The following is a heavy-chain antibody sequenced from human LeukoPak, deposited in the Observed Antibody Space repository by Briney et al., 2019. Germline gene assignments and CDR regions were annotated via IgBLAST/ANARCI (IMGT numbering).Heavy chain of an antibody. CDR1: GGSISSNNYY. J-gene: IGHJ4*02. V-gene: IGHV4-39*01. CDR2: IYYSGST. Sequence: SETLSLTCTVSGGSISSNNYYWGWIRQPPGKALEWIGTIYYSGSTYYKPSLKSRVTISVDTSKNQFSLKLSSVTAADTAVYYCARQGSGNYLSPVNYWGQGTLVTVSS. D-gene: IGHD1-26*01. CDR3: ARQGSGNYLSPVNY.